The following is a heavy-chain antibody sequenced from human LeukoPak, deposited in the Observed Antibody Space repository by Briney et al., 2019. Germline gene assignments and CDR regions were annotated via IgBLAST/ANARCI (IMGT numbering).Heavy chain of an antibody. CDR2: IDASGGST. CDR3: AKGSGSGWYGWFAP. J-gene: IGHJ5*02. CDR1: GFTFSSYA. V-gene: IGHV3-23*01. D-gene: IGHD6-19*01. Sequence: AGGSLRLSCAASGFTFSSYAMTWVRQAPGKGLEWVSSIDASGGSTYYADSVKGRFTISRDNSKNTFFLQMNTLRAADTAVYYCAKGSGSGWYGWFAPWGQGTLVIVSS.